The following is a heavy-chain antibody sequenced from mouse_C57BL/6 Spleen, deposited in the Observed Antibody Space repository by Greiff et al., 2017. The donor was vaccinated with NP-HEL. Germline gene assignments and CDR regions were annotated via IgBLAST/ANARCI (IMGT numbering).Heavy chain of an antibody. CDR3: AKAGNYEYFDV. CDR2: IWRGGST. J-gene: IGHJ1*03. D-gene: IGHD2-1*01. Sequence: QVHVKQSGPGLVQPSQSLSITCTVSGFSLTSYGVHWVRQSPGKGLEWLGVIWRGGSTDYNAAVMSRLSITKDNSKSQVFFKMNSLQADDTAIYYCAKAGNYEYFDVWGTGTTVTVSS. CDR1: GFSLTSYG. V-gene: IGHV2-5*01.